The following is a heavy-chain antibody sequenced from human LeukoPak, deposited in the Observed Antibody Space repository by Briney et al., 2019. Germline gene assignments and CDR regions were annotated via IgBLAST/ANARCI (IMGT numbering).Heavy chain of an antibody. CDR2: VFESGST. Sequence: SETLSLTCSVSGYSIRTGFYWAGIRQSPGKGPEWIGSVFESGSTYYNWPLKGRVALSVDTSKNQYSLNLTSLTSADTAVYYCARGGLGYCPPSSCHSRLPFDRWGPGILVTVSS. CDR3: ARGGLGYCPPSSCHSRLPFDR. V-gene: IGHV4-38-2*02. D-gene: IGHD2-15*01. J-gene: IGHJ4*02. CDR1: GYSIRTGFY.